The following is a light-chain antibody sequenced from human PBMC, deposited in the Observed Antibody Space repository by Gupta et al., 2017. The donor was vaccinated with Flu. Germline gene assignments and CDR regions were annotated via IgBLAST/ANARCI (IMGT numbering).Light chain of an antibody. CDR3: SSYAGSNNWV. J-gene: IGLJ3*02. Sequence: SVTISCTGTSSDVGAYKYVSWYHQHPGKAPKLMIYEVTKRPSGVPDRFSGSKSSETAFLTVSGLQAEDEADYYCSSYAGSNNWVFGGGTKLTVL. CDR1: SSDVGAYKY. V-gene: IGLV2-8*01. CDR2: EVT.